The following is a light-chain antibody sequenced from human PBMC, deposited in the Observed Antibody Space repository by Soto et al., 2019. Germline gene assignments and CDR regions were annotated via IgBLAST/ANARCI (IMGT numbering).Light chain of an antibody. J-gene: IGKJ1*01. Sequence: EIVLTQSPATLSLSPGERATLSCRASQSVSSYLAWYQQKPGQAPRLLIYGASNRATGIPARFSGSGSGTDFTLTISSLEPEDFAVYYCQQRSYWPRTFGQGTKVDI. CDR3: QQRSYWPRT. CDR2: GAS. V-gene: IGKV3-11*01. CDR1: QSVSSY.